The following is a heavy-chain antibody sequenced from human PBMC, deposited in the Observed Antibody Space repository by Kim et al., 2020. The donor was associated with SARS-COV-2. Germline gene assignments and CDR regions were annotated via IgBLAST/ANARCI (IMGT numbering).Heavy chain of an antibody. Sequence: TNSTPTLKSRVTISVDTAKNQFSLKLSSVTAADTAVYYCARIRVLRGADYWGQGTLVTVSS. CDR3: ARIRVLRGADY. CDR2: T. J-gene: IGHJ4*02. D-gene: IGHD1-26*01. V-gene: IGHV4-34*01.